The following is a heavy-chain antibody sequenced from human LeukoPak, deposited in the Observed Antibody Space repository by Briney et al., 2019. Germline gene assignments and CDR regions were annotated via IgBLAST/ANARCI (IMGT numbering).Heavy chain of an antibody. V-gene: IGHV3-48*02. Sequence: GGSLRLSCAASGFTFSNYGMNWVRQAPGKRLEWVSYISSSSDAIYYADSVKGRFTISRDNAENSLYPQLNSLRDEDTAVYYCARAIRSGYDYWGQGTLVTVSS. J-gene: IGHJ4*02. CDR2: ISSSSDAI. CDR3: ARAIRSGYDY. CDR1: GFTFSNYG. D-gene: IGHD6-19*01.